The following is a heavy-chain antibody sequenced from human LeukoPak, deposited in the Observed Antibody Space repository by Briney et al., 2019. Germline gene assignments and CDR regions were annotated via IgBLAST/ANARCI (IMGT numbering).Heavy chain of an antibody. D-gene: IGHD5-18*01. CDR3: ASRRGYSYGHDAFDI. CDR1: GGSFSGYY. Sequence: PSETLSLTCAVYGGSFSGYYWSWIRQPPGKGLEWIGEINHSGSTNYNPSLKSRVTISVDTSKNQFSLKLSSVTAADTAVYYCASRRGYSYGHDAFDIWGQGTMVTVSS. CDR2: INHSGST. V-gene: IGHV4-34*01. J-gene: IGHJ3*02.